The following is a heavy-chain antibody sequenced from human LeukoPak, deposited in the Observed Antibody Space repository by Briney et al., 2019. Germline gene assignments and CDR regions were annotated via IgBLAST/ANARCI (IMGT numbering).Heavy chain of an antibody. CDR2: INWNGGST. J-gene: IGHJ6*03. CDR1: GFTFSSYG. Sequence: GGSLRLSCAASGFTFSSYGMSWVRQTPGKGLEWVAGINWNGGSTSYVDSVKGRITISRDNAKNSLYLQMNSLRAEDTALYYCARAGAMVRDYMDVWGKGTTVTVSS. V-gene: IGHV3-20*04. CDR3: ARAGAMVRDYMDV. D-gene: IGHD3-10*01.